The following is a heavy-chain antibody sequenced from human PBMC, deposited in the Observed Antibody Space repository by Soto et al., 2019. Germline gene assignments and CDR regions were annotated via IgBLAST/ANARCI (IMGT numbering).Heavy chain of an antibody. J-gene: IGHJ4*02. V-gene: IGHV3-30*18. CDR3: AKKRGIVHHFDY. Sequence: GSLRLSCAASGFTFSSYGMHWVRQAPGKGLEWVAVISYDGSNKYYADSVKGRFTISRDNSKNTLYLQMNSLRAEDTAVYYCAKKRGIVHHFDYWGQGTLVTVSS. D-gene: IGHD3-16*02. CDR1: GFTFSSYG. CDR2: ISYDGSNK.